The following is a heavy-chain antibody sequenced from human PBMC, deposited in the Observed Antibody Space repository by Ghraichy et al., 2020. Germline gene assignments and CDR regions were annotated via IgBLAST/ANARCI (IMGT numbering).Heavy chain of an antibody. D-gene: IGHD3-3*01. V-gene: IGHV1-46*03. CDR2: INPSGGST. Sequence: ASVKVSCKASGYTFTSYYMHWVRQAPGQGLEWMGIINPSGGSTSYAQKFQGRVTMTRDTSTSTVYMELSSLRSEDTAVYYCARGLFGVVIVPRFDPWGQGTLVTVSS. CDR3: ARGLFGVVIVPRFDP. J-gene: IGHJ5*02. CDR1: GYTFTSYY.